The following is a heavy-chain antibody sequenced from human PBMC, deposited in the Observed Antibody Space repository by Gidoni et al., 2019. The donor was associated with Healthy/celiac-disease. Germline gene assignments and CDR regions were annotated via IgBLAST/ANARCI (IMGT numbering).Heavy chain of an antibody. Sequence: QVQLVQSRAEAMKPGASVKVSCMVSGYTLSDFSMHWVRQAPGEGLEWMGGFEPEDGETIYAQKFQVRVTMTEDTSTDTAYMELSSLRSEDTAVYYCATASLVELRRPPDDWGQGTLVTVSS. CDR3: ATASLVELRRPPDD. J-gene: IGHJ4*02. V-gene: IGHV1-24*01. D-gene: IGHD1-26*01. CDR1: GYTLSDFS. CDR2: FEPEDGET.